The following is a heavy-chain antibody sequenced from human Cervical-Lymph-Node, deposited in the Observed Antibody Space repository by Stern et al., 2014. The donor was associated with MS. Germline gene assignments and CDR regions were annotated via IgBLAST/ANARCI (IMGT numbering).Heavy chain of an antibody. Sequence: VQLVESGGGVVQPGRSLRLSCAASGFTFSSYGMHWVRQAPGKGLEWVAVIWYDGINKYYADSVKGRFTISRDNSKNTLYLQMNSLRAEDTAVYYCAKGIAAAGYYYGMDVWGQGTTVTVSS. CDR1: GFTFSSYG. V-gene: IGHV3-33*06. CDR2: IWYDGINK. CDR3: AKGIAAAGYYYGMDV. D-gene: IGHD6-13*01. J-gene: IGHJ6*02.